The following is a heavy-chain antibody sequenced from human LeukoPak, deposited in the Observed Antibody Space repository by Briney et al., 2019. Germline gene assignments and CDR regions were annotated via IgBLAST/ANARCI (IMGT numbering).Heavy chain of an antibody. Sequence: GGSPRLSCAASGFTFRSYWMHWVRQAPGKGLVWVSRTNSDGSSTSYADSVKGRFTISRDNAKNTLYLQMNSLRAEDTAVYYCGRSGDYYDSSGYYDWGQGTLVTVSS. J-gene: IGHJ4*02. CDR2: TNSDGSST. CDR1: GFTFRSYW. CDR3: GRSGDYYDSSGYYD. D-gene: IGHD3-22*01. V-gene: IGHV3-74*01.